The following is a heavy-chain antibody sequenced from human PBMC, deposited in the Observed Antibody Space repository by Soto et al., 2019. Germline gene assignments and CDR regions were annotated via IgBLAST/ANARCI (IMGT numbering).Heavy chain of an antibody. CDR1: GFTFSSYA. CDR3: ARDSDIVVVPAAIPNWFDP. J-gene: IGHJ5*02. Sequence: GGSLRLSCVASGFTFSSYAMHWVRQAPGKGLEWVAVISYDGSNKYYADSVKGRFTISRDNSKNTLYLQMNSLRAEDTAVYYCARDSDIVVVPAAIPNWFDPWGQGTLVTVSS. CDR2: ISYDGSNK. V-gene: IGHV3-30-3*01. D-gene: IGHD2-2*02.